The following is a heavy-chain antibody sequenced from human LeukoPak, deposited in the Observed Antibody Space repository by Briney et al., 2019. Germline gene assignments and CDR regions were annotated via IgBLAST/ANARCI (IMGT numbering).Heavy chain of an antibody. D-gene: IGHD2-15*01. CDR1: GFTFDDYA. CDR2: ISWNSGSI. J-gene: IGHJ4*02. Sequence: PGGSLRLSCAASGFTFDDYAMHWVRQAPGKGLEWVSGISWNSGSIGYADSVKGRFTISRDNAKNSLYLQMNSLRAEDTAVYYCAKESADPGYCSGGSCYLDYWGQGTLVTVSS. V-gene: IGHV3-9*01. CDR3: AKESADPGYCSGGSCYLDY.